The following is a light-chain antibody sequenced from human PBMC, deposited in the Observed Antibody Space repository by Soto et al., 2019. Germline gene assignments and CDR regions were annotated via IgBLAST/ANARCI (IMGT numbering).Light chain of an antibody. J-gene: IGKJ1*01. CDR1: QSISSW. CDR3: QQYNSYSWT. V-gene: IGKV1-5*03. CDR2: KAS. Sequence: DIQMTQSPSTLSASVGDRVTITCRASQSISSWLAWYQQKPGKAPKLLIYKASSLESGVPSRFSGSGSGTEFNLTISSLQPDDFAPYYCQQYNSYSWTFGQGTKVEIK.